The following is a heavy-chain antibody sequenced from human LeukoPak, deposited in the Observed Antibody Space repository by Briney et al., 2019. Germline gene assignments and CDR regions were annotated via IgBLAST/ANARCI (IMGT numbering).Heavy chain of an antibody. CDR3: ARVQRGYSGYDGDYYYYYYMDV. V-gene: IGHV1-69*06. Sequence: ASVKVSCKASGYTFTSYGISWVRQAPGQGLEWMGGIIPIFGTANYAQKFQGRVTITADKSTSTAYMELSSLRSEDTAVYYCARVQRGYSGYDGDYYYYYYMDVWGKGTTVTVSS. J-gene: IGHJ6*03. D-gene: IGHD5-12*01. CDR2: IIPIFGTA. CDR1: GYTFTSYG.